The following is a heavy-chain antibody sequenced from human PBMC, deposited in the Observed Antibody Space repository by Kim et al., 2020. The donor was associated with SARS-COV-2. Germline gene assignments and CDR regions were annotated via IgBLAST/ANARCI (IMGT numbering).Heavy chain of an antibody. V-gene: IGHV4-34*01. Sequence: SETLSLTCAVYGGSFSGYYWSWIRQPPGKGLEWIGEINHSGSTNYNPSLKSRVTISVNTSKNQFSLKLSSVTAADTAVDYCARGVRIAAAAVRRYFGLWGRSTLVSVSS. D-gene: IGHD6-13*01. CDR2: INHSGST. CDR3: ARGVRIAAAAVRRYFGL. CDR1: GGSFSGYY. J-gene: IGHJ2*01.